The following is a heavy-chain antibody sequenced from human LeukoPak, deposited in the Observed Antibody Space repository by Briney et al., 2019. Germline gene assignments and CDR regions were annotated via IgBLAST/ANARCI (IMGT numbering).Heavy chain of an antibody. CDR2: ISYDGSNK. CDR3: AKGSSWFWFGP. Sequence: GGSLRLSCAASGFTFSSYGMHWVRQAPGKGLEWVAVISYDGSNKYYADSVKGRFTISRDNSKNTLYLQMNSLRAEDTAVYYCAKGSSWFWFGPWGQGTLVTVSS. V-gene: IGHV3-30*18. J-gene: IGHJ5*02. D-gene: IGHD6-13*01. CDR1: GFTFSSYG.